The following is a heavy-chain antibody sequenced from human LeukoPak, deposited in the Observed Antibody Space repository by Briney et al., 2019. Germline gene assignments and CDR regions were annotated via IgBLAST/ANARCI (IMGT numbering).Heavy chain of an antibody. CDR1: GFTFSSYA. CDR2: IYSGGST. Sequence: GGSLRLSCAASGFTFSSYAMSWVRQAPGKGLEWVSVIYSGGSTYYADSVKGRFTISRDNSKNTLYLQMNSLRAEDTAVYYCARKAYYYDSSGYYYVPHFDYWGQGTLVTVSS. D-gene: IGHD3-22*01. V-gene: IGHV3-66*01. J-gene: IGHJ4*02. CDR3: ARKAYYYDSSGYYYVPHFDY.